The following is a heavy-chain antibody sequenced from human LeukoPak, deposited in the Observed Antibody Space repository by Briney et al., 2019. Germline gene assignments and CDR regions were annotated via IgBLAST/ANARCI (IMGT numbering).Heavy chain of an antibody. CDR3: TTGWIRRDFWSGYPLRY. Sequence: GGSLRLSCAASGFRFSSYAMSWVRQAPGKGLEWVGRIKSKTDGGTTDYAAPVKGRFTISRDDSKNTLYLQMNSLKTEDTAVYYCTTGWIRRDFWSGYPLRYWGQGTLVTVSS. CDR2: IKSKTDGGTT. V-gene: IGHV3-15*01. CDR1: GFRFSSYA. D-gene: IGHD3-3*01. J-gene: IGHJ4*02.